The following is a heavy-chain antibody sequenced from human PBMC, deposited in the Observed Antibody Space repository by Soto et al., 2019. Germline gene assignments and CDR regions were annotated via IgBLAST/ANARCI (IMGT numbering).Heavy chain of an antibody. V-gene: IGHV3-7*01. J-gene: IGHJ6*02. CDR2: IKHDGSEK. CDR3: AKITRGFSMDV. Sequence: EVQLVESGGGLVQPGGSLRLSCAASGFTFSAYWMSWVRQTPGKGLEWVANIKHDGSEKYYVDSVKGRFTISRDNAKNSLFLEMNSPRAEDTAVFYCAKITRGFSMDVWGQGTTVTVSS. D-gene: IGHD1-20*01. CDR1: GFTFSAYW.